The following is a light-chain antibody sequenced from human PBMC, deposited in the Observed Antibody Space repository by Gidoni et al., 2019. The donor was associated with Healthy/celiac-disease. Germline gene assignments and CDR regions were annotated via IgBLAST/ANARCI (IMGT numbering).Light chain of an antibody. J-gene: IGKJ2*01. V-gene: IGKV1-5*01. Sequence: DIQMTQSPSTLSASVGDRVTITCRAGQSISSWLAWYQQKPGKAPKLLIYDASSLESGVPSRFSGSGSGTEFTLTISSLQPDDFATYYCQQYNSSPMYTFGQGTKLEIK. CDR2: DAS. CDR3: QQYNSSPMYT. CDR1: QSISSW.